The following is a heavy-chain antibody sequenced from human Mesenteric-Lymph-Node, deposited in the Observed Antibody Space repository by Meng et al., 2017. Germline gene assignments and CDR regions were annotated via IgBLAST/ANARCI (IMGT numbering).Heavy chain of an antibody. J-gene: IGHJ4*02. Sequence: GESLKISCAASGFTFSSHSMYWVRQAPGKGLVWVSRINSDASSTTYADSVKGRFTISRDNAKNSLYLQMNSLRAEDTAVYYCARGKTYSGYDYYWGQGTLVTVSS. CDR2: INSDASST. CDR1: GFTFSSHS. CDR3: ARGKTYSGYDYY. V-gene: IGHV3-74*01. D-gene: IGHD5-12*01.